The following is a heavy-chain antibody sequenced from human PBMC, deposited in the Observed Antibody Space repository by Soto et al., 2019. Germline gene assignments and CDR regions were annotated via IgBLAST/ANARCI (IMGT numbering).Heavy chain of an antibody. CDR2: ISGSGGST. J-gene: IGHJ6*02. V-gene: IGHV3-23*01. CDR1: GFTFSSYA. Sequence: EVQLLESGGGLVQPGGSLRLSCAASGFTFSSYAMSWVRQAPGKGLEWVSAISGSGGSTYYADSVKGRFTISRDNSKNTLYLQMNSLRAEDTAVYYCAKDDPVTSPTPYYYYGMDVWGQGTTVTVSS. CDR3: AKDDPVTSPTPYYYYGMDV. D-gene: IGHD2-21*02.